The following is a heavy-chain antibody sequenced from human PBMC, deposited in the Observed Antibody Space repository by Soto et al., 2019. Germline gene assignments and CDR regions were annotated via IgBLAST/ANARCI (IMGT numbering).Heavy chain of an antibody. CDR3: ARDPRSITGTTSSEDFQH. V-gene: IGHV1-69*01. J-gene: IGHJ1*01. CDR2: IIPIFGIT. CDR1: GGTFSGYA. Sequence: QAQLMQSGAEVKEPGSSVKVSCKASGGTFSGYAISWVRQAPGQGLEWLGGIIPIFGITNYAQKFQNRLTIAADESSATVYMDLRSLTSEDSAIYYWARDPRSITGTTSSEDFQHWGQCTLVSVS. D-gene: IGHD1-1*01.